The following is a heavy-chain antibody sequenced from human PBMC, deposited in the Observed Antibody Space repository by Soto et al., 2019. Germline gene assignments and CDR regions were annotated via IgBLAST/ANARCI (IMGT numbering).Heavy chain of an antibody. V-gene: IGHV1-69*02. CDR2: IIPILGIA. Sequence: QVQLVQSGAEVKKPGSSVKVSCKASGGTFSRYTISWVRQAPGQGLEWMGRIIPILGIANYAQKLQDRVTITADKSTSTAYMELSSLRSEDTAVYYCARYSGWRGYWGQGTLVTVSS. J-gene: IGHJ4*02. CDR3: ARYSGWRGY. CDR1: GGTFSRYT. D-gene: IGHD1-26*01.